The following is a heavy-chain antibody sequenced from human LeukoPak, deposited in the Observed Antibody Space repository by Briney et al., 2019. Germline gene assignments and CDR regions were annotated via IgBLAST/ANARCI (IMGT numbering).Heavy chain of an antibody. V-gene: IGHV4-34*01. CDR3: ARHSIPAGTEYAFDI. D-gene: IGHD6-13*01. Sequence: SETLSLTCAVYGGSFSGYYWSWIRQPPGKGLEWIGEINHSGSTNYNPSLKSRVTISVDTSKNKFSLKLSSVTAADTAVYYCARHSIPAGTEYAFDIWGQGTMVTVSS. CDR2: INHSGST. CDR1: GGSFSGYY. J-gene: IGHJ3*02.